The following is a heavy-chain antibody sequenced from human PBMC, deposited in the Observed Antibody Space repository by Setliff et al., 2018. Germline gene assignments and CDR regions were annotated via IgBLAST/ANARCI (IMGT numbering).Heavy chain of an antibody. CDR2: IYTSGST. D-gene: IGHD3-22*01. CDR3: ARYDSSGYSENYYFDY. Sequence: PSETLSLTCAVYGGSFSGYYWSWIRQPAGKGLEWIGRIYTSGSTNYNPSLKSRVTMSVDTSKNQFSLKLSSVTAADTAAYYCARYDSSGYSENYYFDYWGQGTLVTVSS. J-gene: IGHJ4*02. V-gene: IGHV4-59*10. CDR1: GGSFSGYY.